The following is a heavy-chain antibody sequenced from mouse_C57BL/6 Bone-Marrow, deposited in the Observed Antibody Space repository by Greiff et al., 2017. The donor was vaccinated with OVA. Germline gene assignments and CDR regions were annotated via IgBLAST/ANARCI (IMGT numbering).Heavy chain of an antibody. D-gene: IGHD2-12*01. CDR2: IYPRSGNT. Sequence: QVQLKQSGAELARPGASVKLSCKASGYTFTSYGISWVKQRTGQGLEWIGEIYPRSGNTYYNEKFKGKATLTADKSSSTAYMELRSLTSEDSAVYICADYNYALYAMDDCGEGDSDSLSS. V-gene: IGHV1-81*01. CDR3: ADYNYALYAMDD. J-gene: IGHJ4*01. CDR1: GYTFTSYG.